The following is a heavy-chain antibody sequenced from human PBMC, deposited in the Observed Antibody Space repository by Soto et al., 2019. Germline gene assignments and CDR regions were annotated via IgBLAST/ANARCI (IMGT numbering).Heavy chain of an antibody. Sequence: PGGSLSLSCAASGFTFSGSAMHWVRQASGKGLEWVGRIRSKANSYATAYAASVKGRFTISRDDSKNTAYLQMNSLKTEDTAVYYCTRATEDYYDFWSGYSVFVYGMDVWGQGTTVTVSS. CDR1: GFTFSGSA. CDR2: IRSKANSYAT. D-gene: IGHD3-3*01. CDR3: TRATEDYYDFWSGYSVFVYGMDV. J-gene: IGHJ6*02. V-gene: IGHV3-73*01.